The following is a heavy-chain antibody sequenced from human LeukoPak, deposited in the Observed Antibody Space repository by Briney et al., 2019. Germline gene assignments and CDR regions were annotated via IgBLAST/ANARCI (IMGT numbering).Heavy chain of an antibody. CDR3: ARAKKSDSSGYNFDY. Sequence: SETLSLTCTVSGGSISSSSYYWGWIRQPPGKGLEWIGSIYYSGSTYYNPSLKSRVTISVDTSKNQFSLKLSSVTAADTAVYYCARAKKSDSSGYNFDYWGQGTLVTVSS. D-gene: IGHD3-22*01. CDR2: IYYSGST. CDR1: GGSISSSSYY. V-gene: IGHV4-39*07. J-gene: IGHJ4*02.